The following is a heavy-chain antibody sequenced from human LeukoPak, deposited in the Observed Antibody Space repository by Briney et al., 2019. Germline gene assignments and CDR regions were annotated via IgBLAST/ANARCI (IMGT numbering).Heavy chain of an antibody. CDR3: ARDLGSFTFDFDF. Sequence: ASVKVSCKASGYTFTGYYMHWVRQAPGQGLEWMGWIIPSSGDTNFAQKFRGRVTMTRDTSISTAYMELSSLRSDDTAVYYCARDLGSFTFDFDFWGQGTLVTVSS. CDR1: GYTFTGYY. V-gene: IGHV1-2*02. J-gene: IGHJ4*02. CDR2: IIPSSGDT. D-gene: IGHD1-26*01.